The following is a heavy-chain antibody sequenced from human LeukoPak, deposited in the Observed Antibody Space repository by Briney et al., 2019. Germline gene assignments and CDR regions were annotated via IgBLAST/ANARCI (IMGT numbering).Heavy chain of an antibody. CDR1: GFSLSTSGVG. CDR3: AHISSLPTSSGFIFGHAFDI. CDR2: IYWDDGK. Sequence: SGPTLVKPTQTLTLTCTFSGFSLSTSGVGVGWIRQPPGKALEWLALIYWDDGKRYSPSLKNRLTITKDTSKNQVVLTMTNMDPVDTATYYCAHISSLPTSSGFIFGHAFDIWGQGTMVTVSS. V-gene: IGHV2-5*02. D-gene: IGHD3-22*01. J-gene: IGHJ3*02.